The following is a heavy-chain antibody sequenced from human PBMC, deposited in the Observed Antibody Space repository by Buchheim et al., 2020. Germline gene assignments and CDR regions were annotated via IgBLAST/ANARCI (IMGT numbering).Heavy chain of an antibody. CDR3: ASKVSAGY. D-gene: IGHD6-19*01. CDR2: ISSDGNTK. CDR1: GFTFSNYP. V-gene: IGHV3-30-3*01. J-gene: IGHJ4*02. Sequence: QVHLVESGGGVVQPGRSLRLSCAASGFTFSNYPMHWVRQAPGKGLEWVAVISSDGNTKYYADSVKGRFTISRDDSQNTLYLQMNSLRPEDTAVYYCASKVSAGYWGQGTL.